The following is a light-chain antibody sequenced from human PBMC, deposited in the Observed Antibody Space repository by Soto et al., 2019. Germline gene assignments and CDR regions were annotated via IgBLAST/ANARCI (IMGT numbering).Light chain of an antibody. V-gene: IGKV3-11*01. CDR1: QSVSSY. Sequence: EIVLTQSPATLSLSPGERATLSCRASQSVSSYLACYQQKPGQAPRLLIYDASNRATGIPARFSGSGSGTDFTLTISSLEPEDVAVYYCQQRSNWPPITFGQGTRLEIK. CDR3: QQRSNWPPIT. CDR2: DAS. J-gene: IGKJ5*01.